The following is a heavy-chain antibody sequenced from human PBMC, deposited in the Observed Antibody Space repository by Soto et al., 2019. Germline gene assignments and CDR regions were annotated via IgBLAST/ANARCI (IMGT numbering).Heavy chain of an antibody. V-gene: IGHV1-18*01. J-gene: IGHJ4*02. CDR3: ASGRYGDY. CDR1: GYTFTSYG. D-gene: IGHD1-26*01. CDR2: ISAHNGNT. Sequence: QVHLVQSGAEVKKPGASVKVSCKGSGYTFTSYGIPWVRQAPGQGLEWMGWISAHNGNTDYAQKLQGRVTVTRDTSTSTADMELRSLRSDDTAVYYCASGRYGDYWGQGALVTVSS.